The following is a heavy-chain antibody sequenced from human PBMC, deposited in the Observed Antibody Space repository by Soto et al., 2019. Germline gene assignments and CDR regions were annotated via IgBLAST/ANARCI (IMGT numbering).Heavy chain of an antibody. V-gene: IGHV3-33*01. D-gene: IGHD2-15*01. Sequence: QVQLVESGGGVVQPGRSLRLSCAASGFTFSSYGMHWVRQAPGKGLEWVAVIWYDGSNKYYADSVKGRFTISRDNSKNTLYLQMNSLRAEDTAVYYCARDLCSGGSCYFGDVWYYYYYYGMDVWGQGTTVTVSS. CDR3: ARDLCSGGSCYFGDVWYYYYYYGMDV. CDR1: GFTFSSYG. J-gene: IGHJ6*02. CDR2: IWYDGSNK.